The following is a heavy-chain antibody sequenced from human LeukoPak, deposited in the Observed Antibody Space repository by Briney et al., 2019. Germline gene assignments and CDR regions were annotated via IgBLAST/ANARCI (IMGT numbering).Heavy chain of an antibody. CDR3: ARESEDSNYVGWFDP. V-gene: IGHV4-61*02. CDR2: IYTSGST. J-gene: IGHJ5*02. Sequence: SETLSLTCTVSGGSISSGSYYWSWIRQPAGKGLEWIGRIYTSGSTNYNPSLKSRVTISVDTSKNQFSLKLSSVTAADTAVYYCARESEDSNYVGWFDPWGQGTLVTVSS. CDR1: GGSISSGSYY. D-gene: IGHD4-11*01.